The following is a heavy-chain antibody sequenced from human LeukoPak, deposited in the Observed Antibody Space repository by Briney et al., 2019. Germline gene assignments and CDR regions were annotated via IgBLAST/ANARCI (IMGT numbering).Heavy chain of an antibody. CDR3: AKAAYYGSGSLSSDAFDI. Sequence: PGGSLRLSCAASGFTFSSYSMNWVRQAPGKGLEWVSYISSSSSTIYYADSVKGRFTISRDNSKNTLYLQMNSLRAEDTAVYYCAKAAYYGSGSLSSDAFDIWGQGTMVTVSS. D-gene: IGHD3-10*01. CDR2: ISSSSSTI. CDR1: GFTFSSYS. J-gene: IGHJ3*02. V-gene: IGHV3-48*01.